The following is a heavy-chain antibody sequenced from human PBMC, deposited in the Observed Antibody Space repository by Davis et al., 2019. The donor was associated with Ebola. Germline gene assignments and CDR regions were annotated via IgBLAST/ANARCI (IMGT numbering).Heavy chain of an antibody. J-gene: IGHJ5*02. Sequence: GGSLTLSCAASAFTLSSYAMNWVRQAPGKGLEWVSSISSSGSTIYYADSVKGRFTISRDNAKNSLYMQMNSLRAEDTAVYYCARGRGITIFGVVTRGWFDAWGQGTLVTVSS. CDR3: ARGRGITIFGVVTRGWFDA. CDR2: ISSSGSTI. V-gene: IGHV3-48*03. CDR1: AFTLSSYA. D-gene: IGHD3-3*01.